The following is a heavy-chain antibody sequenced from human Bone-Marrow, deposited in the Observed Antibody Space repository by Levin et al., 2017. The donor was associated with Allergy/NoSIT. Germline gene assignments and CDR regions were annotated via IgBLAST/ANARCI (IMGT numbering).Heavy chain of an antibody. J-gene: IGHJ5*02. D-gene: IGHD3-3*01. CDR2: INPNSGNT. CDR1: GYPFSSYY. V-gene: IGHV1-46*01. Sequence: ASVKVSCKATGYPFSSYYMHWVRQAPGRGLEWMGNINPNSGNTRYPPNFQGRVTVTRDTSTTTVFMELSSLTSGDTTVYYCAREGVYNDSEENWFDPWGQGTLVTVSP. CDR3: AREGVYNDSEENWFDP.